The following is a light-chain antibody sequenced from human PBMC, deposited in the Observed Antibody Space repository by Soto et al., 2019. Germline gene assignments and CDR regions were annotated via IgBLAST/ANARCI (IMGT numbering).Light chain of an antibody. CDR1: QSITSNY. Sequence: EIVLTQSPGTLSLSPGESAALSCRASQSITSNYLVWYRQKSGQAPRLLIYAISSRAAGIPDRFSGSGSGTDFTLTITSLEPEDSAIYYCQQHSNSPWTFGQGTRVEV. V-gene: IGKV3-20*01. CDR3: QQHSNSPWT. J-gene: IGKJ1*01. CDR2: AIS.